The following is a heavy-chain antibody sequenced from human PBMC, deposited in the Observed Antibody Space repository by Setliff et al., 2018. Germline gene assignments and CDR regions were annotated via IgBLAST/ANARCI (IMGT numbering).Heavy chain of an antibody. CDR3: ARQAVAGSDAFDI. D-gene: IGHD6-19*01. Sequence: LGESLKISCKSSGYTFTNYWIGWVRQMPGKGLEWMGIIFPGDSDTRYSPSFQGQVTISADKSISTAYLQWSSLKASDTAMYYCARQAVAGSDAFDIWGQGTMVTVSS. V-gene: IGHV5-51*01. J-gene: IGHJ3*02. CDR2: IFPGDSDT. CDR1: GYTFTNYW.